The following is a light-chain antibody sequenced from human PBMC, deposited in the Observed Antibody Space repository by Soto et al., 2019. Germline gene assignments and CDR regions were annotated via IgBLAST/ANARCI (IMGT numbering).Light chain of an antibody. Sequence: EIVLTQSPATLSLSPGERATLSCRASQSVSSYLAWYQQKPCQAPRLLIYDASNSANGITASFSGSGFATDFTLTLTSLEPEDFSVHYCQQEVTCGQGTQVDI. CDR1: QSVSSY. CDR2: DAS. CDR3: QQEVT. J-gene: IGKJ1*01. V-gene: IGKV3-11*01.